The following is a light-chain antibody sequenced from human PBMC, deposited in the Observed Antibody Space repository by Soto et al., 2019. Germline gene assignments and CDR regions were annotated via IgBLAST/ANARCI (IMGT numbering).Light chain of an antibody. Sequence: QSVLTQPPSASGTPGQRVTISCSGSSSNIGSNYVYWYQQLPGTAPKLLIYSNNQRPSGVPDRFSGSKSGTSASLAISGPRSEDEADYYCAAWDDSLSGPWVFGGGTKLTVL. V-gene: IGLV1-47*02. CDR2: SNN. J-gene: IGLJ3*02. CDR3: AAWDDSLSGPWV. CDR1: SSNIGSNY.